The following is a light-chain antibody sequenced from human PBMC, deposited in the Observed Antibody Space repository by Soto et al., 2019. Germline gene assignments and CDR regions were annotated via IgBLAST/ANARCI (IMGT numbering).Light chain of an antibody. CDR1: TRDVGAYNF. J-gene: IGLJ2*01. Sequence: QSALTQPPSASGSPGQSITISCTGTTRDVGAYNFVSWYRQLPGKAPKLLIYEVTKRPSGVPDRFSGSKSGNTASLTVSGLQAEDEADYYCCSYAGSATFVVFGGGTKLTVL. V-gene: IGLV2-8*01. CDR3: CSYAGSATFVV. CDR2: EVT.